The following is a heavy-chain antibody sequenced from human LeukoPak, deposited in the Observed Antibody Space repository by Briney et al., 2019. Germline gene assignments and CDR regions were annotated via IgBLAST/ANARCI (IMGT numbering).Heavy chain of an antibody. V-gene: IGHV3-11*04. D-gene: IGHD2-2*01. CDR2: ISSDSSTI. CDR1: GFTFSDYY. Sequence: GGSLGLSCAASGFTFSDYYMSGLRQAPGKGLEWVSYISSDSSTIYYADSVKGRFTISRDNAKKSLYLQMNSLRTEDTAVYYCANTEYQRLGTDYWGQGTLVTVSS. J-gene: IGHJ4*02. CDR3: ANTEYQRLGTDY.